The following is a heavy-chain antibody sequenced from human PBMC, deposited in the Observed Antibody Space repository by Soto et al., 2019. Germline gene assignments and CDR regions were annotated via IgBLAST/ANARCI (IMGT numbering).Heavy chain of an antibody. CDR3: ASSLLVGYGLEGESD. Sequence: QVQLVQSGAEVKKPGASVKVSCKASGYTFTSYGISWVRQAPGQGLEWMGWISAYNGNTNYAQKLQGRVTMTTDTPXXKPYMELRSLRSDDTAVYYCASSLLVGYGLEGESDWGQGTLVTVSS. D-gene: IGHD5-18*01. CDR2: ISAYNGNT. V-gene: IGHV1-18*01. J-gene: IGHJ4*02. CDR1: GYTFTSYG.